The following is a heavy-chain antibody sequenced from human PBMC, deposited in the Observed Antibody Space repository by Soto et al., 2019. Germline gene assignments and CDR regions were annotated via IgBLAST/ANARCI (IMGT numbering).Heavy chain of an antibody. D-gene: IGHD2-21*01. Sequence: PGESLKISCKASGYIFTNNWSTWVRQMPGKGLEWMGRIDPSDSYTTYSPAFEGHVTISVDKSINTAYLQWSSLKASDTALYFCAKGRSADWNYWGQGTLVTVSS. J-gene: IGHJ4*02. CDR2: IDPSDSYT. V-gene: IGHV5-10-1*01. CDR3: AKGRSADWNY. CDR1: GYIFTNNW.